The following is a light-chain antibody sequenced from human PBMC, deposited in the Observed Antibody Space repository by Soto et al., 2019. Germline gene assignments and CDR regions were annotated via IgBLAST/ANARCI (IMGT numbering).Light chain of an antibody. CDR1: SSDVGTYNL. CDR3: CSYAGSSTLV. Sequence: QSVLTQPASVSGSPGQSITISCTGTSSDVGTYNLVSWYQQHPGKAPKLMIYEGSKRPSGVSNRFSGSKSGNTASLIIFGLQAEDEADYYCCSYAGSSTLVFGGGTKLTVL. V-gene: IGLV2-23*01. CDR2: EGS. J-gene: IGLJ2*01.